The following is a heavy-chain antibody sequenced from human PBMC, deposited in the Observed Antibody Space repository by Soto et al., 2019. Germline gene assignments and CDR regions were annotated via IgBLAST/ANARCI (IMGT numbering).Heavy chain of an antibody. Sequence: AGGSLRLSCAASGFTFSSYAMCWVRQAPGKGLEWVSAISGSGGSTYYADSVKGRFTISRDNSKNTLYLQMNSLRAEDTAVYYCAKASVMVRGFDYCGQGTLVTVSS. CDR1: GFTFSSYA. CDR2: ISGSGGST. D-gene: IGHD3-10*01. V-gene: IGHV3-23*01. J-gene: IGHJ4*02. CDR3: AKASVMVRGFDY.